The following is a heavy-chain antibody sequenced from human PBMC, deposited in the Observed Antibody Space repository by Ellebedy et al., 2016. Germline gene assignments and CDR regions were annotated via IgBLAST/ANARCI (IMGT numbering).Heavy chain of an antibody. CDR1: GGSISSYY. V-gene: IGHV4-59*01. CDR3: ASSGPIPRHFDY. D-gene: IGHD3-10*01. CDR2: IYYSGST. J-gene: IGHJ4*02. Sequence: SETLSLTCTVSGGSISSYYWSWIRQPPGKGLEWIGYIYYSGSTNYNPSLKSRVTISVDTSKNQFSLKLTSVTAADTAVYYCASSGPIPRHFDYWGQGTLVTVSS.